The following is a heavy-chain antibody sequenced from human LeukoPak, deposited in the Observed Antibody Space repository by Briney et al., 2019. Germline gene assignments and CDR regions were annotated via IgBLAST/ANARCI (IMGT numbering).Heavy chain of an antibody. V-gene: IGHV1-46*01. Sequence: GASVKVSCKASGYTFTGYYMHWVRQAPGQGLEWMGIINVGAGTTSFARKFQGRVTMTRDTSTSTVYMDLGSLRSDDTAVYYCARGLLGNSGYSPYDVWGQGTMVTVSS. CDR2: INVGAGTT. CDR3: ARGLLGNSGYSPYDV. CDR1: GYTFTGYY. D-gene: IGHD3-22*01. J-gene: IGHJ3*01.